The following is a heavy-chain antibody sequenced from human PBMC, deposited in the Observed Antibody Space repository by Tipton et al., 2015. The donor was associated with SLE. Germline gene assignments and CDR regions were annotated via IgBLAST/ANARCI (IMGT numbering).Heavy chain of an antibody. CDR1: GGSISSDSESYS. V-gene: IGHV4-30-2*01. CDR3: ARGPYGPAASYDY. CDR2: IFYDGTS. J-gene: IGHJ4*02. Sequence: TLSLTCAVSGGSISSDSESYSWSWIRQPPGKGLEWIGYIFYDGTSDYNPSLKSRVTISVDTSKNQFSLKLKSVSAADTAVYYCARGPYGPAASYDYWGQGSLVTVSS. D-gene: IGHD2-2*01.